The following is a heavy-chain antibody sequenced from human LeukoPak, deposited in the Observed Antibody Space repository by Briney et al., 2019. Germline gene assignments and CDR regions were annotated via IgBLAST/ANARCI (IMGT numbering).Heavy chain of an antibody. V-gene: IGHV4-4*07. CDR2: IYTSGST. J-gene: IGHJ6*03. D-gene: IGHD3-10*01. CDR3: AIETYYYGSGSRDYYMDV. Sequence: SETLSLTCTVSGGSISSYYWSWIRQSAGKGLEWIGRIYTSGSTNYNPSLKSRVTMSVDKSKNQFSLRLSSVTAAETAVYYCAIETYYYGSGSRDYYMDVWGKGTTVTVSS. CDR1: GGSISSYY.